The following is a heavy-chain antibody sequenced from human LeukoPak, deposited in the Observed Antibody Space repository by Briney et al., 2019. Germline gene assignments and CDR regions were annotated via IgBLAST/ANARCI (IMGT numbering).Heavy chain of an antibody. V-gene: IGHV3-66*01. CDR2: IYSGGSM. D-gene: IGHD3-10*01. Sequence: GGSLRLSCAASGFTFSSYEMNWVRQAPGKGLEWVSLIYSGGSMYYADSVKGRFTISRDNSKNTLYLQMNSLRAEDTAVYYCARDWGYYGSGSTPDYWGQGTLVTVSS. J-gene: IGHJ4*02. CDR1: GFTFSSYE. CDR3: ARDWGYYGSGSTPDY.